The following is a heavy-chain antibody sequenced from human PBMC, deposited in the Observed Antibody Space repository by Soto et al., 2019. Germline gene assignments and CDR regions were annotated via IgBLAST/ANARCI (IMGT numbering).Heavy chain of an antibody. D-gene: IGHD3-10*01. CDR1: GYTFTGYY. Sequence: QVQLVQSGAEVKKPGSSVKVSCKASGYTFTGYYIHWVRQAPGQGLEWMGSIDPRDGSTIYAQKFQGRVTMTRDTSTSTVYVEWSSLRAEDTAVCFFARGSRFGDLLYWGQGTLVTVSS. CDR2: IDPRDGST. J-gene: IGHJ4*02. CDR3: ARGSRFGDLLY. V-gene: IGHV1-46*03.